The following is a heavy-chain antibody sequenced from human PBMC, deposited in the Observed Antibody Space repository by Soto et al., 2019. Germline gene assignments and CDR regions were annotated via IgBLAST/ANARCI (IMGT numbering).Heavy chain of an antibody. Sequence: QVQLVQSGAEVKKPGASVKVSCKASGYTFIHYYIHWVRQAPGQGLEWMAIINPNGGSTNYAQKFRGRVTVTSDTSTTTVSMXXXXXXXXXTAVYFCXRSLLQGDFWGXGTLVTVSS. CDR2: INPNGGST. CDR1: GYTFIHYY. J-gene: IGHJ1*01. V-gene: IGHV1-46*01. D-gene: IGHD2-21*01. CDR3: XRSLLQGDF.